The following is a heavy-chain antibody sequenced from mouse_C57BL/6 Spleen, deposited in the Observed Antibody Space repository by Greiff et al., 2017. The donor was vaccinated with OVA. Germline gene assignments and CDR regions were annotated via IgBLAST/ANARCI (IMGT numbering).Heavy chain of an antibody. CDR2: IYPRDGST. D-gene: IGHD1-1*01. J-gene: IGHJ3*01. CDR1: GYTFTSYD. V-gene: IGHV1-85*01. CDR3: ASFYYYGSSYKFAY. Sequence: QVQLKQSGPELVKPGASVKLSCKASGYTFTSYDINWVKQRPGQGLEWIGWIYPRDGSTKYNEKFKGKATLTVDTSSSTAYMELHSLTSEDSAVYFCASFYYYGSSYKFAYWGQGTLVTVSA.